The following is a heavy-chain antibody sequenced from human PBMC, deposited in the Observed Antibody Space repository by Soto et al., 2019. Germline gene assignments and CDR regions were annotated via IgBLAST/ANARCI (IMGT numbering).Heavy chain of an antibody. J-gene: IGHJ3*02. CDR1: GYSFTSYW. Sequence: PGESLKISCKGSGYSFTSYWIGWVRQMPGKGLEWMGIIYPGDSDTRYSPSFQGQVTISADKSISTAYLQWSSLKASDTAMYYCARPSYDFWSGYYRDGYAFDIWGQGTMVTV. CDR3: ARPSYDFWSGYYRDGYAFDI. V-gene: IGHV5-51*01. D-gene: IGHD3-3*01. CDR2: IYPGDSDT.